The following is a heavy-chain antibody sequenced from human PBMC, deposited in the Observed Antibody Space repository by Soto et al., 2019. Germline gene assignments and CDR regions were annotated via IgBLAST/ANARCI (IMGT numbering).Heavy chain of an antibody. CDR2: TYYRSKWYY. CDR3: ARGEQYSGRIFDY. Sequence: SQTLSLTCAITGDSISSNSAGWSWVRQSPSRGLEWLGRTYYRSKWYYEYAVSVRGRITINPDTSKNQYSLQLNSVTPEDTAVYFCARGEQYSGRIFDYWGQGTLVTVSS. J-gene: IGHJ4*01. D-gene: IGHD1-26*01. V-gene: IGHV6-1*01. CDR1: GDSISSNSAG.